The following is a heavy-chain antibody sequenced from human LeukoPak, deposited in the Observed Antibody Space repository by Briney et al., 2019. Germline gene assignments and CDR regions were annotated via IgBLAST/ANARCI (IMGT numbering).Heavy chain of an antibody. J-gene: IGHJ5*02. CDR3: ASLEYAAMGFDP. Sequence: PGGSLRLSCAASGFTFSSYAMHWVRQAPGKGLEWVAVISYDGSNKYYADSVKGRFTISRDNSKNTLYLQMNSLRAEDMAVYYCASLEYAAMGFDPWGQGTLVTVSS. CDR2: ISYDGSNK. V-gene: IGHV3-30-3*01. D-gene: IGHD5-18*01. CDR1: GFTFSSYA.